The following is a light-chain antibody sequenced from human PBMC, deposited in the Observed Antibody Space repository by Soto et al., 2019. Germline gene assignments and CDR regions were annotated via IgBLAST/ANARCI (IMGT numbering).Light chain of an antibody. V-gene: IGKV3-15*01. J-gene: IGKJ5*01. CDR2: GAF. Sequence: THSPATLSVSPEERATLSCRASQSISGNLAWYQQKPGQAPKLLIYGAFTRATDIPARFSGSGSGTEFTLTITSLQSEDFAVYHCQQYYTWLLIPFGQGTRLAIK. CDR1: QSISGN. CDR3: QQYYTWLLIP.